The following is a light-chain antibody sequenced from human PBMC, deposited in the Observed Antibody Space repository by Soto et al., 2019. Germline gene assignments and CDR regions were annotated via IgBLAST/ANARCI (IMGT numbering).Light chain of an antibody. Sequence: EIVLTQSPGTLSLSPGERASVCCRASQSVSSDYLAWYQQKPGQAPRLLIYGASRRATGIPDRFSGSGSVTDFTLTISRLEPEDFAVYYCQQYVSSPWAFGQGTKVDIK. V-gene: IGKV3-20*01. CDR3: QQYVSSPWA. CDR1: QSVSSDY. CDR2: GAS. J-gene: IGKJ1*01.